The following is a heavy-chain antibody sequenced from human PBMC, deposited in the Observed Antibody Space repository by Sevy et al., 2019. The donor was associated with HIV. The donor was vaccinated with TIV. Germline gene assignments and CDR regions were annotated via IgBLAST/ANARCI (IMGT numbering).Heavy chain of an antibody. D-gene: IGHD4-17*01. V-gene: IGHV3-48*02. J-gene: IGHJ6*02. Sequence: GGSLRLSCAASGFTFGSYSMNWVRQAPGKGLEWVSYISSSSSTIYYADSVKGRFTISRDNAKNSLYLQMNSLRDEDTAVYYCARVGDYGGNSPYYYYYGMDVWGQGTTVTVSS. CDR2: ISSSSSTI. CDR3: ARVGDYGGNSPYYYYYGMDV. CDR1: GFTFGSYS.